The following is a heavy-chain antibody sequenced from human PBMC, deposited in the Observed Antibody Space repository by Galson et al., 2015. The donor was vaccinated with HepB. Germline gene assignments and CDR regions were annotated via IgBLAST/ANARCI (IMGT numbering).Heavy chain of an antibody. CDR3: ASRRRFKTGSGPEDY. D-gene: IGHD2-8*02. V-gene: IGHV3-21*01. J-gene: IGHJ4*02. CDR1: GFTFNTYS. CDR2: ISGSSAYI. Sequence: SLRLSCAASGFTFNTYSMIWVRQAPGQGLQWVSAISGSSAYIFYADSVKGRFTISRDNAKNSLYLQMNSLRAEDTAIYYCASRRRFKTGSGPEDYWGQGTLVTVPS.